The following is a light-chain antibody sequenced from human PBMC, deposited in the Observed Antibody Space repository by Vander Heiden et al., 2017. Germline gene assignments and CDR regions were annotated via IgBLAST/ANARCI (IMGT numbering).Light chain of an antibody. CDR2: DAS. J-gene: IGKJ1*01. CDR3: QQYYNWWT. V-gene: IGKV3-15*01. Sequence: EIVMTQSPGIVSLSQGESATLSCRASQTVRSHLAWYQQKPGQAPRLLIYDASTWATGVPARFSGSGSGTDFTLTISSLQSEDFAVYYCQQYYNWWTFGQGTKVELK. CDR1: QTVRSH.